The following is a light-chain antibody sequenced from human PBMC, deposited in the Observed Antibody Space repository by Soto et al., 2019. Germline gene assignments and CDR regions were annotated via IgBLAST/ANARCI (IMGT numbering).Light chain of an antibody. CDR3: LQHNNYPRT. CDR2: PTP. J-gene: IGKJ1*01. V-gene: IGKV1-17*01. CDR1: QGIGNN. Sequence: DVQMTQSPSSLSASVGDRVTITCRASQGIGNNLGWYQQKPGKAPKRLVYPTPSLQSGVPSRFSGSGSGTEFTLTISSLQPEDFATYYCLQHNNYPRTFGQGTRVEI.